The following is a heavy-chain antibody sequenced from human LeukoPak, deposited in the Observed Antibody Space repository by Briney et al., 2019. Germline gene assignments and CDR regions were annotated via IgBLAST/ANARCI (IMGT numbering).Heavy chain of an antibody. CDR1: GFTFSSYA. D-gene: IGHD3-22*01. Sequence: GGSLRLSCAASGFTFSSYALHWVRQAPGKGLEWVAVISYDGSNKYYADSVKGRFTISRDNSKNTLYLQMNSLRAEDTAVYYCARDPGYYDSSGLDFWGQGTLVTVSS. V-gene: IGHV3-30*04. CDR3: ARDPGYYDSSGLDF. CDR2: ISYDGSNK. J-gene: IGHJ4*02.